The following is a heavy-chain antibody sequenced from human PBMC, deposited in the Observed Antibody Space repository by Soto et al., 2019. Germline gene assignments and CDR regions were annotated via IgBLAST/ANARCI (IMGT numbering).Heavy chain of an antibody. V-gene: IGHV4-39*01. Sequence: PSETLSLTCIVSGESISSSSYYWGWIRHPPGKGLEWIGSIYYSGRTYYNLSFKSRVTISIDTSKNQFSLKLSSVTATDTAVYYCARQRTTVVTQAYFDHWGQGALVTVSS. D-gene: IGHD2-21*02. CDR3: ARQRTTVVTQAYFDH. CDR1: GESISSSSYY. CDR2: IYYSGRT. J-gene: IGHJ4*02.